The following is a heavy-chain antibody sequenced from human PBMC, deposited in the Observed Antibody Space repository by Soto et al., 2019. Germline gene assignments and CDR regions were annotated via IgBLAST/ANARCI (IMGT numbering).Heavy chain of an antibody. Sequence: VQLMESGGGLVYPGASLRLSCETSGFSFRHHSMNWVRQAPVKGLQWVSYISSTGNDIHYADSVKGRFTVSRDNAKNALFLQMNSLRDDDSAIYYCARLPKGSVVTGWGQGTLVTVSS. CDR2: ISSTGNDI. CDR3: ARLPKGSVVTG. D-gene: IGHD2-21*02. V-gene: IGHV3-48*02. J-gene: IGHJ4*02. CDR1: GFSFRHHS.